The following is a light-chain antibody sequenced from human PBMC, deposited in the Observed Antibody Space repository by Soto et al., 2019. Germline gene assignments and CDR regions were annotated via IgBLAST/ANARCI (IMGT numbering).Light chain of an antibody. CDR2: AAS. Sequence: DIHMTQSPSSLSASVGDRVTITCRASQSISSYLNWYQQKPGKAPKLLIYAASSLQSGVPSRFSGSGSGTDFTLTISSLQPEDFATYYCQQSYSTLFGQGTRLEIK. CDR1: QSISSY. CDR3: QQSYSTL. J-gene: IGKJ5*01. V-gene: IGKV1-39*01.